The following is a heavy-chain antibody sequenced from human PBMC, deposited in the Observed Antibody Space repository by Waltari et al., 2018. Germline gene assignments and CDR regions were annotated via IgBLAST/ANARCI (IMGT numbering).Heavy chain of an antibody. J-gene: IGHJ4*02. CDR2: ISSSSSTI. CDR3: ARGTRGTFDH. Sequence: EVQLVESGGDLVTPGGSLRLSCAASGFIFSDYSMNWVRQAPGKGLEWVSSISSSSSTIHYADSMKGRFTISRDNAKSSLYLQLNSLRAEDTAVYYCARGTRGTFDHWGQGTLVTVSS. V-gene: IGHV3-21*01. CDR1: GFIFSDYS.